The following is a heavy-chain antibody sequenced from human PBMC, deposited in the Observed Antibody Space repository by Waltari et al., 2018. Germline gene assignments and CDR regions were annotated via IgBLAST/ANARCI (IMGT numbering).Heavy chain of an antibody. CDR3: AREIVATIINYYYGMDV. D-gene: IGHD5-12*01. J-gene: IGHJ6*02. Sequence: EVQRVESGGGLVQPGGSLRLSCAASGFTFSSYAMNWVRQAPGRGLEWVSYISSSGITIYDADAVKGRFTIARDNAKNSLYLQMSSLRAEDTAVYYCAREIVATIINYYYGMDVWGQGTTVTVSS. CDR2: ISSSGITI. V-gene: IGHV3-48*03. CDR1: GFTFSSYA.